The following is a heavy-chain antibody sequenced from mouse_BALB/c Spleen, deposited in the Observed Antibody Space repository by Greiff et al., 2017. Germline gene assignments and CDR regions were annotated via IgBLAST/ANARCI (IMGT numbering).Heavy chain of an antibody. CDR3: ARSGGTTVKDFAY. V-gene: IGHV1-4*02. J-gene: IGHJ3*01. D-gene: IGHD1-1*01. CDR1: GYTFTSYT. Sequence: QVQLQQSAAELARPGASVKMSCKASGYTFTSYTMHWVKQRPGQGLEWIGYINPSSGYTEYNQKFKDKTTLTADKSSSTAYMQLSSLTSEDSAVYYCARSGGTTVKDFAYWGQGTLVTVSA. CDR2: INPSSGYT.